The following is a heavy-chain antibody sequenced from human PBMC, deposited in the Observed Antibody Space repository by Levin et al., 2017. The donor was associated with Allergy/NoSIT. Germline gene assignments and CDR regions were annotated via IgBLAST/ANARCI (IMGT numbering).Heavy chain of an antibody. V-gene: IGHV4-59*01. CDR3: ASAVGARNHEYFQH. CDR2: IYYSGST. CDR1: GGSISSYY. J-gene: IGHJ1*01. Sequence: SQTLSLTCTVSGGSISSYYWSWIRQPPGKGLEWIGYIYYSGSTNYNPSLKSRVTISVDTSKNQFSLKLSSVTAADTAVYYCASAVGARNHEYFQHWGQGTLVTVSS. D-gene: IGHD1-26*01.